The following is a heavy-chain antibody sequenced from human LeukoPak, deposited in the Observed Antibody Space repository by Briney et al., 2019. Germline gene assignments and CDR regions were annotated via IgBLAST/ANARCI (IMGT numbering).Heavy chain of an antibody. CDR3: ARVRVPYYDFWSGYPPDY. CDR2: IKLDGSEK. D-gene: IGHD3-3*01. V-gene: IGHV3-7*01. CDR1: GFTFGKYW. Sequence: GGSLRLSCVASGFTFGKYWMSWVRQAPGKGLEWVANIKLDGSEKNYVDSVKGRFTISRDNAKNSLYLQMNSLRAEDTAVYYCARVRVPYYDFWSGYPPDYWGQGTLVTVSS. J-gene: IGHJ4*02.